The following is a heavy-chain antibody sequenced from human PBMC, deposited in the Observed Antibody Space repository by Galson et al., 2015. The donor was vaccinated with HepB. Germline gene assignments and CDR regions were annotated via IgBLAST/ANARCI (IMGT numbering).Heavy chain of an antibody. V-gene: IGHV3-21*04. J-gene: IGHJ4*02. Sequence: SLRLSCAASGFTFSAYSINWIRQAPGKGLEWVSSISSSSTFIYYGDSMKGRFTVSRDDAKNSLYLQMNSLRAEDTAIYYCAKEMAEVGKPFFDYWGQGTLVIVSS. CDR1: GFTFSAYS. CDR3: AKEMAEVGKPFFDY. CDR2: ISSSSTFI. D-gene: IGHD5-24*01.